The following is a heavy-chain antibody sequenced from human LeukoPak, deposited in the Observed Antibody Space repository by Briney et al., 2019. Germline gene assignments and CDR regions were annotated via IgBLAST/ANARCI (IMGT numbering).Heavy chain of an antibody. J-gene: IGHJ5*02. V-gene: IGHV4-39*01. D-gene: IGHD3-22*01. CDR2: IHYSGST. CDR1: GGSISSSNYY. CDR3: ARHGGYGRSGYWFDP. Sequence: SETLSLTCTVSGGSISSSNYYWGWIRQPPGKGLEWIGSIHYSGSTYHNPSLKSRVTISVDTSKNQFSLKLSSVIAADTAVYYCARHGGYGRSGYWFDPWGQGTLVTVSS.